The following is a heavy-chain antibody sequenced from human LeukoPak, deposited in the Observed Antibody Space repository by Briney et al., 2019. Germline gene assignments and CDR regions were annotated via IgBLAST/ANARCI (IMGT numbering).Heavy chain of an antibody. V-gene: IGHV4-59*08. D-gene: IGHD2-15*01. CDR2: VYYSGDT. CDR3: ARHPFATPFDY. Sequence: SETLSLTCTVSGGSVSGVYWSWIRQPPGKGLEWIGYVYYSGDTNYNPSLKSRVTMSLDTSKNQVSLRLSSVTAADTAVYYCARHPFATPFDYWGRGTLLTVSS. CDR1: GGSVSGVY. J-gene: IGHJ4*02.